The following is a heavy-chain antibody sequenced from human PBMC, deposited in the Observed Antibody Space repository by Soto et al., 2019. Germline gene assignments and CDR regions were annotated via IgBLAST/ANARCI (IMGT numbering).Heavy chain of an antibody. V-gene: IGHV3-48*01. CDR1: GFTFSSYS. CDR2: ISSSSSTI. D-gene: IGHD3-10*01. J-gene: IGHJ6*02. Sequence: EVQLVESGGGLVQPGGSLRLSCAASGFTFSSYSMNWVRQAPGKGLEWVSYISSSSSTIYYADSVKGRFTISRDNAKNSLYLQMNGLRAEDTAVYYCASLRITMVRADYGMDVWGQGTTVTVSS. CDR3: ASLRITMVRADYGMDV.